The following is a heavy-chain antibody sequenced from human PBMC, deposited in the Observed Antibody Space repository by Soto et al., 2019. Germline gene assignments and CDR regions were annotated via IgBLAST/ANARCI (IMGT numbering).Heavy chain of an antibody. CDR1: GFSLSMREWR. CDR3: ARGLRYCSRTNCPNCFDP. D-gene: IGHD2-2*01. V-gene: IGHV2-5*02. Sequence: QITLKESGPTLVKPTQTLTLTCTFSGFSLSMREWRGGWIRQPPGKALEWLALIYWDDDKRYIPSLKSRITITKDTSKNQVVLTMTNMDPVDTGTYYCARGLRYCSRTNCPNCFDPWGQGTLVTVSS. J-gene: IGHJ5*02. CDR2: IYWDDDK.